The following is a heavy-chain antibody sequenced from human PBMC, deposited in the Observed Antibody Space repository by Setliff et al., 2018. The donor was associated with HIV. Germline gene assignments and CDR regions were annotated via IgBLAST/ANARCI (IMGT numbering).Heavy chain of an antibody. V-gene: IGHV1-46*01. D-gene: IGHD3-16*01. Sequence: ASVKVSCKASGYTFTNYFMHWVRQAPGQGLEWMGIIDPSGGSTTYAQKFQGRLTMTRDTSTSTVYMELSSPRSEDTAVYYCARAVASKNIRGEYYFDYWGQGTLVTVSS. J-gene: IGHJ4*02. CDR1: GYTFTNYF. CDR2: IDPSGGST. CDR3: ARAVASKNIRGEYYFDY.